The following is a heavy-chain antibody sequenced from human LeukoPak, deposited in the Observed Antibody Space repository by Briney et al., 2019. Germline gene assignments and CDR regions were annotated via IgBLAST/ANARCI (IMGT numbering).Heavy chain of an antibody. CDR2: INPNSGGT. V-gene: IGHV1-2*04. J-gene: IGHJ6*02. CDR3: ARDPLRYDSSGDYYYYGMDV. CDR1: GFTFSSYG. D-gene: IGHD3-22*01. Sequence: GGSLKLSCAASGFTFSSYGMHWVRQAPGQGLEWMGWINPNSGGTNYAQKFQGWVTMTRDTSISTAYMELSRLRSDDTAVYYCARDPLRYDSSGDYYYYGMDVWGQGTTVTVSS.